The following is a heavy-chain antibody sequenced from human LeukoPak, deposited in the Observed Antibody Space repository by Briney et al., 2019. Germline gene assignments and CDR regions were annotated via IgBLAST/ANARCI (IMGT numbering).Heavy chain of an antibody. Sequence: GGSLRLSCAASGFTFSSYAMSWVRQAPGKGLEWVSAVSGSGGSTYYADSVKGRFTISRDNSKNTLYLQMNSLRAEGTAVYYCAKDRRSRYDSSGGGFDYWGQGTLVTVSS. J-gene: IGHJ4*02. D-gene: IGHD3-22*01. V-gene: IGHV3-23*01. CDR1: GFTFSSYA. CDR2: VSGSGGST. CDR3: AKDRRSRYDSSGGGFDY.